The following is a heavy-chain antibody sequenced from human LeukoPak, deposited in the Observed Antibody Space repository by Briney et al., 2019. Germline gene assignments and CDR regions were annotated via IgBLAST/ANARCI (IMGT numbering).Heavy chain of an antibody. CDR3: ARHLYSNYGGGFDP. Sequence: ASVKVSCKASGGTFSSYAISWVRQAPGQGLEWMGGIIPIFGTANYAQKFQGRVTITTDESTSTAYMELSSLRSEDTAVYYCARHLYSNYGGGFDPWGQGTLVTVSS. J-gene: IGHJ5*02. V-gene: IGHV1-69*05. CDR1: GGTFSSYA. CDR2: IIPIFGTA. D-gene: IGHD4-11*01.